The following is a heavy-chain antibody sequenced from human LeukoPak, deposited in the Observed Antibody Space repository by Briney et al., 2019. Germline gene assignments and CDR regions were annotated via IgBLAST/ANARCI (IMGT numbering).Heavy chain of an antibody. CDR3: ARGVQYSGYDCDF. J-gene: IGHJ4*02. CDR2: IYPGDSDT. CDR1: GYSFTSYW. Sequence: GESLKISCRGSGYSFTSYWIGWVRQMPGKGLEWMGIIYPGDSDTRYSPSFQGQVTISADKSISTAYLQWNSLKASDTAIYYCARGVQYSGYDCDFWGQGTLVTVSS. D-gene: IGHD5-12*01. V-gene: IGHV5-51*01.